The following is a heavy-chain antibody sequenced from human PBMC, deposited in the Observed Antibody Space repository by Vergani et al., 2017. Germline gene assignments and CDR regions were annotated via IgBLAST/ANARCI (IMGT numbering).Heavy chain of an antibody. Sequence: QVQLQESGPGLVKSSETLSLTCSVSFDSIRNLYCNWIRQPPGKGLEWIGSLSTTGGATHASHNPSLKSRVSISVDTSKSQFSLRLTSVTAADSAIYYCAGDTHSWQRADRWGQGLLVSVS. CDR3: AGDTHSWQRADR. J-gene: IGHJ5*02. D-gene: IGHD6-13*01. CDR2: LSTTGGA. V-gene: IGHV4-59*11. CDR1: FDSIRNLY.